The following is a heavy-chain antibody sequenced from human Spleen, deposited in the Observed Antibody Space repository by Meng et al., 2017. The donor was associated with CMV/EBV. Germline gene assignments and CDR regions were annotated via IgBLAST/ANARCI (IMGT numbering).Heavy chain of an antibody. J-gene: IGHJ6*02. Sequence: GESLKISCAASGFTFSSYAMHWVRQAPGKGLEWVAVISYDGSNKYYADSVKGRFTISRDNAKNTLYLQMNSLRAEDTAVYYCAREYYDFWSGNAYYYYGMDVWGQGTTVTVSS. CDR1: GFTFSSYA. CDR2: ISYDGSNK. D-gene: IGHD3-3*01. V-gene: IGHV3-30-3*01. CDR3: AREYYDFWSGNAYYYYGMDV.